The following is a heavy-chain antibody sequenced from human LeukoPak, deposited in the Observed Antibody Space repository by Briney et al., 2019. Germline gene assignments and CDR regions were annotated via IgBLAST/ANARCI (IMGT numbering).Heavy chain of an antibody. J-gene: IGHJ4*02. CDR3: ATRRSSSYDY. V-gene: IGHV3-21*01. D-gene: IGHD6-6*01. CDR2: ISSSSSYI. CDR1: GFTFSSYG. Sequence: TGGSLRLSCAASGFTFSSYGMHWVRQAPGKGLEWVSSISSSSSYIYYADSVKGRFTISRDNAKNSLYLQMNSLRAEDTAVYYCATRRSSSYDYWGQGTLVTVSS.